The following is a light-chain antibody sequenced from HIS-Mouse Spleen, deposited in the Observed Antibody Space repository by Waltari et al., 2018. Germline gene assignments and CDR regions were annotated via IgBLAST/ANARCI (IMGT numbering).Light chain of an antibody. V-gene: IGLV2-23*01. Sequence: QSALTQPASVSGSPGQSITISCTGTSSDVGSYNLVSWYQQHPGKAPKLMIYEGSKRPSGVAKRFSGSKSGNTASLTISGLQAEDEADYYCCSYAGSSTHYVFGTGTKVTVL. CDR1: SSDVGSYNL. CDR2: EGS. J-gene: IGLJ1*01. CDR3: CSYAGSSTHYV.